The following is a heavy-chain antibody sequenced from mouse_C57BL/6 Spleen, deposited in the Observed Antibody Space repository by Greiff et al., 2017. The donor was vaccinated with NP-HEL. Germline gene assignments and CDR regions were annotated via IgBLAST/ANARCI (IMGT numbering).Heavy chain of an antibody. D-gene: IGHD3-1*01. CDR3: ARGGSSCPWVAY. CDR2: IDPSDSET. V-gene: IGHV1-52*01. Sequence: QVQLKQPGAELVRPGSSVTLSCTASGYTFTSYWMHWVKQRPIQGLEWIGNIDPSDSETHYNPKFKDKATLTVDTSSNTAYMQLSSLTAEDSAVYDCARGGSSCPWVAYWGQGTLVTVSA. J-gene: IGHJ3*01. CDR1: GYTFTSYW.